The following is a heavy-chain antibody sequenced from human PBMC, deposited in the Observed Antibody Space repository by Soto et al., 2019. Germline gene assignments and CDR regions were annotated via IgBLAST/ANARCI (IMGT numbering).Heavy chain of an antibody. J-gene: IGHJ6*02. V-gene: IGHV3-30*18. CDR2: ISYDGSNK. CDR1: GFTFSSYG. Sequence: GGSLRLSCAASGFTFSSYGMHWVRQAPGKGLEWRAVISYDGSNKYYADSVKGRVTISRDNSKNKLYLQMNSLRAEDTAVYYCAKDRGGSDYSDYYHDGMDVWGQGTTVTVSS. D-gene: IGHD4-4*01. CDR3: AKDRGGSDYSDYYHDGMDV.